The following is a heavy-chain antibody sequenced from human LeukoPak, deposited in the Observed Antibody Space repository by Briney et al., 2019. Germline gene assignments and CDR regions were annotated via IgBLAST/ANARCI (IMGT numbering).Heavy chain of an antibody. CDR2: ISGSGGST. V-gene: IGHV3-23*01. Sequence: GGSLRLSCAASGFNFSSYAMSWVRQAPGKGLEWVSAISGSGGSTYYADSVKGRFTISRDNSKNTLYLQMNSLRAEDMAVYDSAKDYCSGGGGHSGSSDLWGQGTMVTVSS. D-gene: IGHD2-15*01. CDR1: GFNFSSYA. CDR3: AKDYCSGGGGHSGSSDL. J-gene: IGHJ3*01.